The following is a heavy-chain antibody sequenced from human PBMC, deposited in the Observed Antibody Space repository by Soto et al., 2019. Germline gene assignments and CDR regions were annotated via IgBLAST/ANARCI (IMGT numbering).Heavy chain of an antibody. CDR1: GFTFSSYC. J-gene: IGHJ3*01. CDR3: ARERDDAFDL. CDR2: IWYDGSNK. Sequence: SLRLSCAGSGFTFSSYCMHWVRQAPGKGLEWVAVIWYDGSNKYYADSVKGRFTISRDNSKNTLSLQMNSLRAEDTAVYYCARERDDAFDLWGQGTMVTISS. V-gene: IGHV3-33*01.